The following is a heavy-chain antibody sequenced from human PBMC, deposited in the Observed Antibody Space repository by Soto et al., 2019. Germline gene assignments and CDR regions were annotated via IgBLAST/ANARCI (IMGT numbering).Heavy chain of an antibody. J-gene: IGHJ6*03. CDR1: GFTFVGYW. V-gene: IGHV3-7*01. Sequence: GGSLRLSCAASGFTFVGYWMSWVRQAPGKGLEWVANIKQDGSEKYYVDSVKGRFTISRDNAKNSLYLQMNSLRADDTAVYYCARARNPYYYMDVWGKGTTVTVSS. CDR2: IKQDGSEK. CDR3: ARARNPYYYMDV.